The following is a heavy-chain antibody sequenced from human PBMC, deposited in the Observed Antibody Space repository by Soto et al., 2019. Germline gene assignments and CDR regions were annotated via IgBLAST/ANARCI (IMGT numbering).Heavy chain of an antibody. CDR2: IIPIFATV. V-gene: IGHV1-69*01. D-gene: IGHD5-18*01. CDR3: ARGGRGYSSAPRYYFDY. CDR1: GGSFSSNP. J-gene: IGHJ4*02. Sequence: QVQLVQSGSEVKKPGSSVKVSCKASGGSFSSNPISWVRQAPGQGLEWMAGIIPIFATVHYAQKFQGRVTITADESTSTAYMELTSLRSEDPAVYFCARGGRGYSSAPRYYFDYWGQGTLVTVS.